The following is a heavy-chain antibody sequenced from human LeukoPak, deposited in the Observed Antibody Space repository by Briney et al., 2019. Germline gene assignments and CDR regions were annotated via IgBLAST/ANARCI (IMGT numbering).Heavy chain of an antibody. CDR2: ISAGSDYI. D-gene: IGHD1-26*01. CDR3: ARWGLGPSFDY. V-gene: IGHV3-21*05. Sequence: PGGSQRLSCAASGFMFNGYSLTWVRQAPGKGLEWISYISAGSDYIYYTDSVKGRFTISRDNAKNSLYLQLNSLRVEDTAVYYCARWGLGPSFDYWGRGTLVTVSS. J-gene: IGHJ4*02. CDR1: GFMFNGYS.